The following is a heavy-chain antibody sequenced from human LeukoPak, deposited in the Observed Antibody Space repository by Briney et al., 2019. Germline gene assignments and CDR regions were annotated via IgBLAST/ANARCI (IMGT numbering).Heavy chain of an antibody. V-gene: IGHV3-30*03. CDR2: ISYDGSNK. D-gene: IGHD1-7*01. CDR1: GFTFSSYG. CDR3: ARELGLP. Sequence: GGSLRLSCAASGFTFSSYGMHWVRQAPGKGLEWVAVISYDGSNKYYADSVKGRFTISRDNAKNSLYLQMNSLRAEDTAVYYCARELGLPWGQGTLVTVSS. J-gene: IGHJ5*02.